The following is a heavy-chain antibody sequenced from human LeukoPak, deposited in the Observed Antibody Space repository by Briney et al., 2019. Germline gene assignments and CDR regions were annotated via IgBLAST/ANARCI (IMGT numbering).Heavy chain of an antibody. CDR1: GGSFSGYF. Sequence: SETLSLTCAVYGGSFSGYFWSWIRQPPGKGLGWIGEINHSGSTNYNPSLKSRVTISVDTSKNQFSLKLSSVTAADTAVYYCARDPGYCRSTTCYGGAFNIWGQGTMVTVSS. D-gene: IGHD2-2*01. CDR2: INHSGST. CDR3: ARDPGYCRSTTCYGGAFNI. J-gene: IGHJ3*02. V-gene: IGHV4-34*01.